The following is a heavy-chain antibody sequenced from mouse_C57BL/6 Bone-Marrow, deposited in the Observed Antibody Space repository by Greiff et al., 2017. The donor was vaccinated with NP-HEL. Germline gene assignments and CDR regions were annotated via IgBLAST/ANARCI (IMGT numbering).Heavy chain of an antibody. CDR3: ASLDPYYFDY. CDR1: GYTFTDYY. V-gene: IGHV1-19*01. CDR2: INPYNGGT. J-gene: IGHJ2*01. Sequence: EVQLQQSGPVLVKPGASVKMSCKASGYTFTDYYMNWVKQSHGKSLEWIGVINPYNGGTSYNQKFKGKATLTVDKSSSTAYMELNSLTSEDSAVYYCASLDPYYFDYWGKGTTLTVSS.